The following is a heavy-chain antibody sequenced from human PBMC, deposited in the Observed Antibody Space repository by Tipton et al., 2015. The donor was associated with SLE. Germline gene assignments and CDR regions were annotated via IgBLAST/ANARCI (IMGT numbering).Heavy chain of an antibody. Sequence: SLRLSCSVSDDSINNYYWSWIRQAPGKGLEWVSSISSSSSYIYYADSVKGRFTISRDNARDSLYLQMSSLRAEDTATYYCVRSAGPFDYWGQGALVTVSS. CDR2: ISSSSSYI. V-gene: IGHV3-11*06. J-gene: IGHJ4*02. CDR3: VRSAGPFDY. CDR1: DDSINNYY.